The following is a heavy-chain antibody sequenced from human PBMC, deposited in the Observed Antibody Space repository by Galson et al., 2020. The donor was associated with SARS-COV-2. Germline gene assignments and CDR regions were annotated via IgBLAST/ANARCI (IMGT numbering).Heavy chain of an antibody. CDR1: GFTFGRYW. CDR3: VRDGEWYFDL. D-gene: IGHD4-17*01. Sequence: SCAASGFTFGRYWMHWIRQAPGEGLVWVAHINNDGSGTSSAASVKGRFTVSRDNAKNTVDLQMNSLRAEDTAMYYCVRDGEWYFDLWGRGTLVRVSS. J-gene: IGHJ2*01. CDR2: INNDGSGT. V-gene: IGHV3-74*01.